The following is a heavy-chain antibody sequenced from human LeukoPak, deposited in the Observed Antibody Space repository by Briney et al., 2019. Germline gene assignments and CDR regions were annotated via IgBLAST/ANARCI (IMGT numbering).Heavy chain of an antibody. V-gene: IGHV4-59*08. J-gene: IGHJ4*02. D-gene: IGHD3-10*01. Sequence: SETLSLTCTVSGGSISSYYWSWIRQPPGKGLDWIGYIYYSGSTNYNPPIKSRVTISVDTSKNQFSLKLSSVTAADTAVYYCASGAWFGELLPAYWGQGTLVTVSS. CDR1: GGSISSYY. CDR3: ASGAWFGELLPAY. CDR2: IYYSGST.